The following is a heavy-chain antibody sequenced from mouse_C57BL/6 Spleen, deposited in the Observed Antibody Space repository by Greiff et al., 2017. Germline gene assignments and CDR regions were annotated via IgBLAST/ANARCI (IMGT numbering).Heavy chain of an antibody. J-gene: IGHJ2*01. D-gene: IGHD1-1*01. V-gene: IGHV14-3*01. CDR3: AMTYGTHYFDY. CDR1: GFNIKNTY. CDR2: IDPANGNT. Sequence: EVKLQESVAELVRPGASVKLSCTASGFNIKNTYMHWVKQRPEQGLEWIGRIDPANGNTKYAPKFQGKATITADTSSNTAYLQRSSLTSEDTASXYSAMTYGTHYFDYWGQGTTLTVSS.